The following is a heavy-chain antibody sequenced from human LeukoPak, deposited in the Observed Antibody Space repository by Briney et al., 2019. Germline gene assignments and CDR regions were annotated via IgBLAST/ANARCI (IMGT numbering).Heavy chain of an antibody. CDR3: ARSLLWFGELAQDY. CDR2: NYTSGST. J-gene: IGHJ4*02. Sequence: SETLSLTCTVSGGSISSSSYYWGWIRQPPGKGLEWIGRNYTSGSTNYNPSLKSRVTISVDTSKNQFSLKLSSVTAADTAVYYCARSLLWFGELAQDYWGQGTLVTVSS. D-gene: IGHD3-10*01. V-gene: IGHV4-39*07. CDR1: GGSISSSSYY.